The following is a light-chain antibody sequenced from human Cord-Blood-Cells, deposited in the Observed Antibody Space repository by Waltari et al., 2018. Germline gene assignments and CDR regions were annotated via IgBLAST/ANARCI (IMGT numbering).Light chain of an antibody. Sequence: QSVLTQPPSASGTPGQRVTISCSSSSATIGRNYVYWYQQLPGTAPKLLIYRNTRRPSGVPDRFSGSKSGTSASLAISGLRSEDEADYYCAAWDDRLSGPVFGGGTKLTVL. V-gene: IGLV1-47*01. CDR2: RNT. CDR1: SATIGRNY. J-gene: IGLJ3*02. CDR3: AAWDDRLSGPV.